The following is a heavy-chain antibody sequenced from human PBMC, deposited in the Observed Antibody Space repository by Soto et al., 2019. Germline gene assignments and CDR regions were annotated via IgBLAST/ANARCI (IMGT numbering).Heavy chain of an antibody. D-gene: IGHD5-18*01. CDR1: GFTFSSYA. CDR2: ISYDGSNK. CDR3: ARSQDTATLPWRD. Sequence: QVQLVASGGGVVQPGRSLRLSCAASGFTFSSYAMHWVRQAPGKGLEWVAVISYDGSNKYYADSVKGRFTISRDNSKNTLYLQMNSLRAEDTAVYYCARSQDTATLPWRDWGQGTLVTVSS. V-gene: IGHV3-30-3*01. J-gene: IGHJ4*02.